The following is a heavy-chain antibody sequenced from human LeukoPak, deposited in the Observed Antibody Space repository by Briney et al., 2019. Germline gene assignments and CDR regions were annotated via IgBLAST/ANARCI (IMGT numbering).Heavy chain of an antibody. J-gene: IGHJ6*03. V-gene: IGHV4-59*01. Sequence: SETLSLTCTVSGGSISSYYWSWIRQPPGKGLEWIGYIYYSGSTNYNPSLKSRVTISVDTSKNQFSLKLSSVTAADTAVYYCARDRKFSYYYGSGGYYYYYYMDVWGKGTTVTISS. CDR2: IYYSGST. D-gene: IGHD3-10*01. CDR3: ARDRKFSYYYGSGGYYYYYYMDV. CDR1: GGSISSYY.